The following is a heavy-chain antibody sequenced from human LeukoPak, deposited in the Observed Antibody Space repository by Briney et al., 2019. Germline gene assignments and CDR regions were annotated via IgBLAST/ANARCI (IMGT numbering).Heavy chain of an antibody. CDR1: GFTFSSYG. CDR3: AKDLAGSSGYFGY. CDR2: VRYDGTNK. J-gene: IGHJ4*02. Sequence: GGSLRLSCAASGFTFSSYGMHWVRQAPGKGLEGVAFVRYDGTNKYYADSVKGRFTISRDNSKNTLYLQMNSLRAEDTAVYYCAKDLAGSSGYFGYWGQGTLVTVSS. D-gene: IGHD6-19*01. V-gene: IGHV3-30*02.